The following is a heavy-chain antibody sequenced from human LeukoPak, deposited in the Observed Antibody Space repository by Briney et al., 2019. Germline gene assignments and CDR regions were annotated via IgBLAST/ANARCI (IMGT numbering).Heavy chain of an antibody. Sequence: GGSLRLSCAASGFTFSTYAMHWVRQAPGKGLEWVAVMSYDGNNKYYADSVKGRFTISRDNSKNTLYLQMNSLGAEDTAVYYCAKATVTHLIDYWGQGTLVTVSS. CDR2: MSYDGNNK. CDR1: GFTFSTYA. J-gene: IGHJ4*02. V-gene: IGHV3-30-3*01. D-gene: IGHD4-17*01. CDR3: AKATVTHLIDY.